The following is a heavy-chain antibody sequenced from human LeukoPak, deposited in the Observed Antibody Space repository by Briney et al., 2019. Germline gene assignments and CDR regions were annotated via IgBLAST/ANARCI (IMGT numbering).Heavy chain of an antibody. V-gene: IGHV3-48*04. D-gene: IGHD6-13*01. CDR1: GFTFSSYS. Sequence: GGSLRLSCAASGFTFSSYSMNWVRQAPGKGLEWVSYISSSSSTIYYADSVKGRFTISRDNAKNSLHLQMNSLRAEDTAVYYCAREKWAAAGHPDDYWGQGTLVTVSS. CDR3: AREKWAAAGHPDDY. CDR2: ISSSSSTI. J-gene: IGHJ4*02.